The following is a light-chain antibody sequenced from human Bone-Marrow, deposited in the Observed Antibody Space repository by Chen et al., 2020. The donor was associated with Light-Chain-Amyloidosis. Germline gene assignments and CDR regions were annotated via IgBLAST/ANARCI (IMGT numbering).Light chain of an antibody. V-gene: IGLV3-25*03. J-gene: IGLJ2*01. CDR3: QSADSSGTSEVR. CDR1: DLPTKY. CDR2: RDT. Sequence: SYELTQPPSVSVSPGQTARITCSGDDLPTKYAYWYQQKPGQAPVLVIHRDTVRPSGISERFSGSSSWTTATLTISGVQAEDEADYHCQSADSSGTSEVRFGGGTKLTVL.